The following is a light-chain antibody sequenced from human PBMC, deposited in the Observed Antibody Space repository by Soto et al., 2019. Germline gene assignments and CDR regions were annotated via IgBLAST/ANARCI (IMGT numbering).Light chain of an antibody. CDR3: QQYKSYSRT. CDR2: DAS. V-gene: IGKV1-5*02. CDR1: QSISSW. J-gene: IGKJ4*01. Sequence: MTLTPCPWPAGVGDKATIICLHSQSISSWLAWYQQKPGKAPKLLIYDASSLESGVPSRFSGSGSGTEFTLTICSLQPDDFTTYCCQQYKSYSRTFCEGTKVDI.